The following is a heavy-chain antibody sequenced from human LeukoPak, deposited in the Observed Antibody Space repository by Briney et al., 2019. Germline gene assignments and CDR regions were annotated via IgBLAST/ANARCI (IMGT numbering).Heavy chain of an antibody. J-gene: IGHJ4*02. V-gene: IGHV3-30*18. CDR1: GFTFRNYV. D-gene: IGHD1-26*01. CDR2: TSSDLNVK. CDR3: AKYGPQDSGSSHFDY. Sequence: PGGSLRLSCAASGFTFRNYVIHWVRQAPGKGLEWVAVTSSDLNVKLYADSVKGRFTTSRDNSKNTLFLQMNSLRAEDTAIYYCAKYGPQDSGSSHFDYWGQGALVTVSS.